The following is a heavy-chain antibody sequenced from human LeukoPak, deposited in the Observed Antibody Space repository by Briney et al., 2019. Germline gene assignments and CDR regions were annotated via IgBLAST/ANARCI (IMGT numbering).Heavy chain of an antibody. CDR1: GYTFTSYY. J-gene: IGHJ4*02. V-gene: IGHV1-46*01. D-gene: IGHD3-10*01. CDR3: AREANYYGSGSYPAY. CDR2: INPSGGST. Sequence: GASVKVSCKASGYTFTSYYMHWVRQAPGQGLEWMGIINPSGGSTSYAQKFQGRVTMTRDMSTSTVYMELSSLRSEDAAVYYCAREANYYGSGSYPAYWGQGTLVTVSS.